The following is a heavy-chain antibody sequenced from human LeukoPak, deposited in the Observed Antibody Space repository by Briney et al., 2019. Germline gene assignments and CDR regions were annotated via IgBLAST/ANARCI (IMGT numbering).Heavy chain of an antibody. J-gene: IGHJ4*02. CDR3: ARADSSGGYYFDY. D-gene: IGHD3-22*01. CDR1: GGSISPYY. V-gene: IGHV4-59*01. Sequence: SETLSLTCTVSGGSISPYYWSWIRQPPGKGVEWIGYIYYSGSTNYNPSLKSRVTISVDTSKNQFSLKLSSVTAAGTAVYYCARADSSGGYYFDYWGQGTLVTVSS. CDR2: IYYSGST.